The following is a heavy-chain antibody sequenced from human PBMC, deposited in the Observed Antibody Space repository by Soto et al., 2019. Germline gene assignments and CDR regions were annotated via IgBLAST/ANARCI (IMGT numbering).Heavy chain of an antibody. CDR3: ARDKDRQQLGGNYYYGIDV. D-gene: IGHD2-15*01. Sequence: QVQLVQSGAEVKKPGSSVTVSCKASGGTFGNSAISWVRQAPGQGLEWMGGIIPIFPTPDYAQKFQGRVTXTXDXXTTTAYRELTSLKSEATAVYYRARDKDRQQLGGNYYYGIDVGCQGTTVTVSS. CDR2: IIPIFPTP. J-gene: IGHJ6*02. CDR1: GGTFGNSA. V-gene: IGHV1-69*05.